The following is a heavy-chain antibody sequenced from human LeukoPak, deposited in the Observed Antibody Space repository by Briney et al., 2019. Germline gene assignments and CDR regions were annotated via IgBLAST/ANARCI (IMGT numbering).Heavy chain of an antibody. V-gene: IGHV3-7*03. D-gene: IGHD2-2*01. CDR1: GFTFSSYW. Sequence: PGGSLRLSCAASGFTFSSYWMSWVRQAPGKGLEWVANIKQDGSQKYYVDSVKGRFTISRDNAKNSLYLQMNSLRAEDTAVYYCASNIMGYQLLVFDYWGQGTLVTVSS. CDR3: ASNIMGYQLLVFDY. CDR2: IKQDGSQK. J-gene: IGHJ4*02.